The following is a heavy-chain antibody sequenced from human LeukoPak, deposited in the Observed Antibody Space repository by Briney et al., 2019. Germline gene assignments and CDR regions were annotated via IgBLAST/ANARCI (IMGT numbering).Heavy chain of an antibody. CDR3: ARRFSGSSGWSSFVCYYYGMDV. CDR1: GGSISSSSYY. CDR2: IYYSGST. D-gene: IGHD6-19*01. V-gene: IGHV4-39*01. Sequence: PSETLSLTCTVSGGSISSSSYYWGWIRQPPGKGLEWIGSIYYSGSTYYNPSLKSRVTLSVDTSKNQFSLKLSSVTAADTAVYYCARRFSGSSGWSSFVCYYYGMDVWGQGTTVTVSS. J-gene: IGHJ6*02.